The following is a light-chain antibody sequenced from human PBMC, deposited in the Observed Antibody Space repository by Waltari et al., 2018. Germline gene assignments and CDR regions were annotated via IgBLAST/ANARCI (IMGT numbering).Light chain of an antibody. Sequence: QSVLTQPPSVSGAPGQRVTVSCTGSRSHIGAGYRVPWYQQVQGSAPKLLIYGDTNRPSGVPDRFSASKSGTSASLAIAGLLAEDEAEYYCQAYDSGLGGVLFGGGTKLTVL. CDR1: RSHIGAGYR. CDR3: QAYDSGLGGVL. J-gene: IGLJ2*01. CDR2: GDT. V-gene: IGLV1-40*01.